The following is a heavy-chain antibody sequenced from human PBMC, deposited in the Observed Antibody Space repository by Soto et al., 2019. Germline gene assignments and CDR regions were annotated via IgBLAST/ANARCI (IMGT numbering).Heavy chain of an antibody. D-gene: IGHD6-6*01. V-gene: IGHV4-59*08. CDR2: IYYSGST. J-gene: IGHJ6*03. CDR1: GGSISSYY. CDR3: ARLGSSRDYYMDV. Sequence: SETLSLTCTVSGGSISSYYWSWIRQPPGKGLEWIGYIYYSGSTNYNPSLKSRVTISVDTSKNQFSLKLSPVTAADTAVYYCARLGSSRDYYMDVWGKGTTVTVSS.